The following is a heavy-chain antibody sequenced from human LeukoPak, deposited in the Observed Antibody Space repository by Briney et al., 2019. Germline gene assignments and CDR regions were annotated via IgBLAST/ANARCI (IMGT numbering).Heavy chain of an antibody. Sequence: PGRSLRLSCAASGFKFRSYGMHWVRQAPGKGLEWVANIKQDGSEKYYVDSVKGRFTISRDNAKNSLYLQMYSLRAEDTAVYYCAREYRMTTFFDYWGQGTLVTVSS. J-gene: IGHJ4*02. CDR2: IKQDGSEK. CDR3: AREYRMTTFFDY. D-gene: IGHD2/OR15-2a*01. CDR1: GFKFRSYG. V-gene: IGHV3-7*01.